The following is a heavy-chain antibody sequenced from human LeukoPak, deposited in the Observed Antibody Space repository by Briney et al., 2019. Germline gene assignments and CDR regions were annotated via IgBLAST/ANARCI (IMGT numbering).Heavy chain of an antibody. CDR2: VYYSGST. J-gene: IGHJ5*02. D-gene: IGHD6-19*01. CDR1: GGSISGSNYY. Sequence: SEILSLTCAVSGGSISGSNYYWGWIRQPPGKVLEWIGSVYYSGSTFYNPSLKSRVTISVDTSENQFSLKMTSVTAADTAVYYCARVVPWADGWFDPWGQGTLVTVSS. CDR3: ARVVPWADGWFDP. V-gene: IGHV4-39*07.